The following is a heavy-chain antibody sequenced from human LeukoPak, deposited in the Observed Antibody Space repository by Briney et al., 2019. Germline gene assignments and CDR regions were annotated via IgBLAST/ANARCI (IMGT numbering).Heavy chain of an antibody. CDR2: ISGSSNSI. Sequence: GGSLRLSCTASGFTFSSCSMNWVRQAPGKGLEWVSYISGSSNSIYYADSVKGRFTISRDNAKNSLYLQMNSLGDEDTAVYYCARMVLYDILTGYYLWGQGTLVTVSS. CDR3: ARMVLYDILTGYYL. V-gene: IGHV3-48*02. D-gene: IGHD3-9*01. CDR1: GFTFSSCS. J-gene: IGHJ4*02.